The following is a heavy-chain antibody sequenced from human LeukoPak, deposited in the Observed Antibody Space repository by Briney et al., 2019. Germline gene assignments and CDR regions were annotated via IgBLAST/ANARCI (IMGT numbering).Heavy chain of an antibody. CDR2: FDPEDGET. J-gene: IGHJ4*02. D-gene: IGHD1-26*01. CDR1: GYTLTELS. CDR3: ATSLKFPLIMGATFYFDY. V-gene: IGHV1-24*01. Sequence: ASVKVSCKVSGYTLTELSMHWVRQAPGKGLNWMGGFDPEDGETIYAQKFQGRITMTEDTSTDTAYMELISLRSEDTAVYYCATSLKFPLIMGATFYFDYWGQGSLVSVSS.